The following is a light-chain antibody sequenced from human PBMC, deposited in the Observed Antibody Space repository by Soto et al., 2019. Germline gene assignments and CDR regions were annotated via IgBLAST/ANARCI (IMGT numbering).Light chain of an antibody. J-gene: IGLJ1*01. CDR1: NSDIGVYNY. Sequence: QSALTQPASVSGSPGQSITISCTGTNSDIGVYNYVSWFQQHPGKAPKLLIYEVHDRPSGVSDRFSGSKSGNTASLTISGLRPEDEADYYCSSYTATSTDVFGTGTKLTVL. CDR2: EVH. V-gene: IGLV2-14*01. CDR3: SSYTATSTDV.